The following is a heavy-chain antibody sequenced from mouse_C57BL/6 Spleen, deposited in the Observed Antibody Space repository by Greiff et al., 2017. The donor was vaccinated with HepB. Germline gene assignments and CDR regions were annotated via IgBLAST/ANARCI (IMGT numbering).Heavy chain of an antibody. V-gene: IGHV5-4*01. CDR1: GFTFSSYA. D-gene: IGHD1-1*01. J-gene: IGHJ3*01. CDR3: ARDYGSRSQFAY. Sequence: EVKLVESGGGLVKPGGSLKLSCAASGFTFSSYAMSWVRQTPEKRLEWVATISDGGSYTYYPDNVKGRFTISRDNAKNNLYLQMSHLKSEDTAMYYCARDYGSRSQFAYWGQGTLVTVSA. CDR2: ISDGGSYT.